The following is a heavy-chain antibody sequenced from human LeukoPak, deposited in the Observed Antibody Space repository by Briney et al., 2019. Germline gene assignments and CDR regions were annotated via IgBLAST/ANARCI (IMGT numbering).Heavy chain of an antibody. D-gene: IGHD3-22*01. J-gene: IGHJ6*02. Sequence: SETLSLTCTVSGGSISSGGYYWTWIRQHPGKGLEWIGYIYYSGSTYYNPSLKSRVTISIDTSKNQFSLKLSSVTAADTAVYYCARGASGYYYYYYYGMDVWGQGTTVTVSS. V-gene: IGHV4-31*03. CDR2: IYYSGST. CDR1: GGSISSGGYY. CDR3: ARGASGYYYYYYYGMDV.